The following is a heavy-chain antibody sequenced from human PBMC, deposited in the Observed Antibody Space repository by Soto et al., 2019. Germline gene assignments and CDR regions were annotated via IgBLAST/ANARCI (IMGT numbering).Heavy chain of an antibody. V-gene: IGHV4-31*03. J-gene: IGHJ5*02. Sequence: TLSLTCPVSGGSIKDGGYYWSWIRQHPVKGLEWIGYIYYTGTTYYNPSLKSRVTISVDLSNGQFSLKLSSVTAADTAFYYYSKAPSPQPTTVLTPGWFDPWGQRSLVNVSS. CDR3: SKAPSPQPTTVLTPGWFDP. D-gene: IGHD4-17*01. CDR1: GGSIKDGGYY. CDR2: IYYTGTT.